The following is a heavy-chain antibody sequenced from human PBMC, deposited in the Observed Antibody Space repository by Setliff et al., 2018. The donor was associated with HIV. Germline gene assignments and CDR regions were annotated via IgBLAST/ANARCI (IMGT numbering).Heavy chain of an antibody. V-gene: IGHV3-23*01. CDR1: GFTFSSYE. CDR2: ITGSSDTI. Sequence: PGGSLRLSCTTSGFTFSSYEMDWFRQAPGKGLEWVSYITGSSDTIYYADSVKGRFTISRDNSKNTLYLQMNSLRAEDTAVYYCAKDPTTGAVAVYYFDYWGQGTLVTVSS. J-gene: IGHJ4*02. D-gene: IGHD6-19*01. CDR3: AKDPTTGAVAVYYFDY.